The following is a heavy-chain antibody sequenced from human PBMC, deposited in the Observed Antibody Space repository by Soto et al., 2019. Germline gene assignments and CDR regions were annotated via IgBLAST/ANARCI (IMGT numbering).Heavy chain of an antibody. V-gene: IGHV3-74*01. Sequence: EVQLVESGGGLVQPGGSLRLSCAASGFAFSAYWMHWVRQAPGKGLVWVSRVNTDGSSTDYADFVEGRLTISRDNAKNTLYLQMHNLRDEDTAVYYCVRGRRGDYWGQGTLVTVSS. J-gene: IGHJ4*02. CDR2: VNTDGSST. CDR1: GFAFSAYW. CDR3: VRGRRGDY.